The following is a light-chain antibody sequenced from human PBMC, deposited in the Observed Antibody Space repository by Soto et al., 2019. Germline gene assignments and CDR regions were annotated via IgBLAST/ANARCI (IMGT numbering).Light chain of an antibody. Sequence: QSVLSQSPSASGTPGQSVTISCSGSSSNIGYNTVSWYQQLPGTAPKLLIYSNNQRPTGVPDRFSGSKSGTSASMAISRLQAEDEADYYCAAWDHSLAGSWVFGGGTKLTVL. CDR1: SSNIGYNT. CDR2: SNN. J-gene: IGLJ3*02. CDR3: AAWDHSLAGSWV. V-gene: IGLV1-44*01.